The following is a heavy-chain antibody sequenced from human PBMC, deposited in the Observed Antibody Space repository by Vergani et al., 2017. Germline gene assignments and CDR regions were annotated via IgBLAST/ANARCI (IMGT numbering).Heavy chain of an antibody. V-gene: IGHV4-61*02. J-gene: IGHJ6*03. CDR2: MYTSGHT. CDR1: GASVSRGTYY. CDR3: ARASHCINCYSEGPNGPGYYYMDV. Sequence: QVQLQESGPGLLKPSQTLSLTCTVSGASVSRGTYYWTWIRQPAGKKLEWIVRMYTSGHTIYNPSLESRVTMSVDTSKNQFSLQLSSVTAADTAVYYCARASHCINCYSEGPNGPGYYYMDVWGK. D-gene: IGHD2-21*01.